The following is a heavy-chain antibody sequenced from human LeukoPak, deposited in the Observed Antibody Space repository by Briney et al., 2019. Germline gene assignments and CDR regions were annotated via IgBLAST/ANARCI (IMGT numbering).Heavy chain of an antibody. D-gene: IGHD6-6*01. J-gene: IGHJ6*03. CDR1: GDSIPSYY. Sequence: SETLSLTCNVSGDSIPSYYWSWIRRPPGKRLEWIGFILYTGSANYNPSLESRISISVDTSKSQFSLTVKSVTAADTAVYYCARVRRVSSSYSTNYYYMDVWAKGPRSPSP. CDR2: ILYTGSA. V-gene: IGHV4-59*01. CDR3: ARVRRVSSSYSTNYYYMDV.